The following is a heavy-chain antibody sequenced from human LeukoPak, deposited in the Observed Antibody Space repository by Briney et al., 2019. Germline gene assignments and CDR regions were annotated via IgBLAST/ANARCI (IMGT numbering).Heavy chain of an antibody. D-gene: IGHD2/OR15-2a*01. V-gene: IGHV3-30-3*01. CDR1: GFTFSSYA. CDR3: ARDFYPDAFDI. J-gene: IGHJ3*02. Sequence: GGSLRLSCAASGFTFSSYAMHWVRQAPGKGLEWVAVISYDGSNKYYADSVKGRFTISRDNSKNTLYLQMNSLRAEDTAVYYCARDFYPDAFDIWGQGTMVTVSS. CDR2: ISYDGSNK.